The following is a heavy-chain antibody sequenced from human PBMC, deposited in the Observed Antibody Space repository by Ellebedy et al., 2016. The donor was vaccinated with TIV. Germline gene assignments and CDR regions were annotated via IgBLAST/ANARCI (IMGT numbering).Heavy chain of an antibody. Sequence: GESLKISCAASGFSFSTYAMAWVRQAPGKGLEWLSAIGSRSEYKFYTDSVKGRFTIARDNAKNSLYLQMNSLIAEDTAVYYCSRDIQLWLAPYGMDVWGQGTTVTVSS. CDR2: IGSRSEYK. V-gene: IGHV3-21*01. CDR3: SRDIQLWLAPYGMDV. J-gene: IGHJ6*02. CDR1: GFSFSTYA. D-gene: IGHD5-18*01.